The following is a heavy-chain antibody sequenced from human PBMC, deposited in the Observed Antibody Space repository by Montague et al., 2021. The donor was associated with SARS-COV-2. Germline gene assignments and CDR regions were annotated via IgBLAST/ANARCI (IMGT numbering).Heavy chain of an antibody. CDR1: GGSINYYY. CDR3: AKASRGYGGDFDT. J-gene: IGHJ4*02. CDR2: IYSSGNA. D-gene: IGHD4-23*01. V-gene: IGHV4-4*07. Sequence: SETLSLTCTVSGGSINYYYWPWLRQSAAKGLEWIGRIYSSGNANYNPSLKSRVTISVDTSNNQFSLKLKSMSAADTAAYYCAKASRGYGGDFDTWGQGTLVIVSS.